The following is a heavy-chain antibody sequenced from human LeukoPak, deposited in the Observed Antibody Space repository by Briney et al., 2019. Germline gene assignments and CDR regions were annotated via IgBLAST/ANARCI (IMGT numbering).Heavy chain of an antibody. V-gene: IGHV4-39*07. CDR1: GGSFSSDSLY. CDR3: ARGGNSDYFDY. Sequence: SETLSLTCTVSGGSFSSDSLYWGWIRQPPGKGLEWIGSIYYTGSTYYNPSLTSRVTISLDTSKNQFSLSLTSVTAADTAVYYCARGGNSDYFDYWGQGTLVTVSS. J-gene: IGHJ4*02. D-gene: IGHD4-23*01. CDR2: IYYTGST.